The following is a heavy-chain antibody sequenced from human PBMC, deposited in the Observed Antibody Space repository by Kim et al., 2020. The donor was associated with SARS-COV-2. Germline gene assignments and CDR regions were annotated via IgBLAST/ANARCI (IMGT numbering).Heavy chain of an antibody. J-gene: IGHJ3*02. CDR3: ATPPPYDSSGYYYRGDAFDI. CDR1: GYTFTGYY. V-gene: IGHV1-2*06. D-gene: IGHD3-22*01. CDR2: INPNSGGT. Sequence: ASVKVSCKASGYTFTGYYMHWVRQAPGQGLEWMGRINPNSGGTNYAQKFQGRVTMTRDTSISTAYMELSRLRSDDTAVYYCATPPPYDSSGYYYRGDAFDIWGQGTMVTVSS.